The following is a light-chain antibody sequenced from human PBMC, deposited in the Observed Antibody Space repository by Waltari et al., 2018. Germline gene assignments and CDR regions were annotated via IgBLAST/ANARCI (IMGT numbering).Light chain of an antibody. CDR2: QDN. CDR1: KLGDKY. V-gene: IGLV3-1*01. CDR3: QAWDSSTGV. Sequence: SYELTQPPSVSVSPGQTASITCSGDKLGDKYASWYQQKPGQSPVLVIYQDNKRPSGIPERFSGSNSGNTATLTITGTQAMDEADYYCQAWDSSTGVFGGGTKVTVL. J-gene: IGLJ2*01.